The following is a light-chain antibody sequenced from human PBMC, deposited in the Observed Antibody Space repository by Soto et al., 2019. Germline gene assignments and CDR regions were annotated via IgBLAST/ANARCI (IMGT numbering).Light chain of an antibody. Sequence: EIVLTQSPATLSLSPGERATLSCRASQSFSDYLAWYQQKPGQAPRLLIYDASRRATGIPARFSGSGSGTDFTLTFTSLEPEDFAVYYCQQRSNWPLTFGQGTRLEIK. CDR2: DAS. J-gene: IGKJ5*01. CDR3: QQRSNWPLT. V-gene: IGKV3-11*01. CDR1: QSFSDY.